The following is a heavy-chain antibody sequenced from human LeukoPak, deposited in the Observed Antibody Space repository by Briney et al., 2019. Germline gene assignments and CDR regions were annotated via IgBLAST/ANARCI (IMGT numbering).Heavy chain of an antibody. CDR2: ISSSSSYI. CDR1: GFTFSSYS. Sequence: GGSLRLSCTASGFTFSSYSMNWVRQAPGKGLEWVSSISSSSSYIYYADSVKGRFTISRDNAKNSLYLQMNSLRAEDTAVYYCARGRGSGWYHDAFDIWGQGTMVTVSS. J-gene: IGHJ3*02. CDR3: ARGRGSGWYHDAFDI. V-gene: IGHV3-21*01. D-gene: IGHD6-19*01.